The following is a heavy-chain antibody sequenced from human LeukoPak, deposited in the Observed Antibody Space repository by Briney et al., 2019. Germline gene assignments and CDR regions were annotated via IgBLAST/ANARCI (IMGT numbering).Heavy chain of an antibody. CDR3: ARRAVAAAGENAEYFQH. V-gene: IGHV5-51*01. CDR2: IYPGDSDT. J-gene: IGHJ1*01. CDR1: GYSFTSYW. D-gene: IGHD6-13*01. Sequence: GESLKISCKDSGYSFTSYWIAWVRQMPGKGLEWMGIIYPGDSDTRYSPSFQGQVTISADKSITTAYLQWSSLKASDTAIYYCARRAVAAAGENAEYFQHWGQGTLVTVSS.